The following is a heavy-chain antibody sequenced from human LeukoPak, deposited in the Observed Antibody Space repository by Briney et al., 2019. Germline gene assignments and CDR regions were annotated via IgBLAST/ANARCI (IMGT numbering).Heavy chain of an antibody. CDR1: VGSFSGYY. V-gene: IGHV4-34*01. D-gene: IGHD3-10*01. Sequence: KTSETLSLTCAVYVGSFSGYYWSWIRQPPGKGLEWIGEINHSGSTNYNPSLKSRVTISVDTSKNQFSLKLSPVTAADTAVYYCARGLVRGLRTTNWFDPWGQGTLVTVSS. J-gene: IGHJ5*02. CDR2: INHSGST. CDR3: ARGLVRGLRTTNWFDP.